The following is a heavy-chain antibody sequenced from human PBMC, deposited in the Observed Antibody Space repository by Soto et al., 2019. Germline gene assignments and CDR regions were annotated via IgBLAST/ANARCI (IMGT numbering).Heavy chain of an antibody. CDR2: MYHSGST. CDR3: ARAPDY. CDR1: GGSISSGGYS. J-gene: IGHJ4*02. Sequence: SETLSLTCAVSGGSISSGGYSWSWIRQPPGKGLEWIGYMYHSGSTYYNPSLKSRVTISIVRSKNQFSLKLSSVTAADTAVYYCARAPDYWGQGILVTVSS. V-gene: IGHV4-30-2*01.